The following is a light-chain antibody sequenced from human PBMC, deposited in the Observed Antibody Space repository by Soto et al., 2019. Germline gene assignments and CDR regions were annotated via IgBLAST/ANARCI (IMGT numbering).Light chain of an antibody. V-gene: IGKV1-5*01. CDR2: DAS. CDR3: QQYNSYPWT. Sequence: DIQMTQSPSTLSASVGDRVTITCRATQNIYGWLAWYQQKSGKAPKLLIYDASSLESGVPSRFSGSGFGTEFTVTISSLQPDDFATYYCQQYNSYPWTFGRGTKVEVK. J-gene: IGKJ1*01. CDR1: QNIYGW.